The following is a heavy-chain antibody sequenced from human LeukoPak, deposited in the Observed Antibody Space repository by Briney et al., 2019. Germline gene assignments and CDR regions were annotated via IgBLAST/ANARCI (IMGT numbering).Heavy chain of an antibody. Sequence: SVKVSCKASEGTFSSYAISWVRQAPGQGLEWMGGIIPIFGTENYAQKLQGRVTITADESTSTAYMELSSLRSEDTAVYYCARWCSGGSCYSGGAFDIWGQGTMVTVSS. CDR1: EGTFSSYA. CDR2: IIPIFGTE. J-gene: IGHJ3*02. CDR3: ARWCSGGSCYSGGAFDI. D-gene: IGHD2-15*01. V-gene: IGHV1-69*13.